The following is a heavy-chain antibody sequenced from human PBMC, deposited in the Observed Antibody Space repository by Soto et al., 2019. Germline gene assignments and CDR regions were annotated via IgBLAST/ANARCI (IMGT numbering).Heavy chain of an antibody. D-gene: IGHD6-19*01. Sequence: PGGSLRLSCAASGFTFSSYWMSWVRQAPGKGLEWVANIKQDGSEKYYVDSVKGRFTISRDNAKNSLYLQMNSLRAEDTAVYYCARAGVSGWYFYYFDYWGQGTLVTVSS. J-gene: IGHJ4*02. V-gene: IGHV3-7*03. CDR1: GFTFSSYW. CDR3: ARAGVSGWYFYYFDY. CDR2: IKQDGSEK.